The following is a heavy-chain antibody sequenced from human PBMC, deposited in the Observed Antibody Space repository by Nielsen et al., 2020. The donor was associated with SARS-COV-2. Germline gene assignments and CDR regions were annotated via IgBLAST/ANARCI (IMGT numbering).Heavy chain of an antibody. CDR1: GFTFSNYV. Sequence: GGSLRLSCAASGFTFSNYVMHWVRQAPGKGLEYVSAISTYGSSTYYANSVKGRFTISRDNSKNTVFLELNSLRAEDTAIYYCAKVAVWFGVGAFDSWGQGSLVTVTS. CDR2: ISTYGSST. D-gene: IGHD3-10*01. J-gene: IGHJ4*02. CDR3: AKVAVWFGVGAFDS. V-gene: IGHV3-64*01.